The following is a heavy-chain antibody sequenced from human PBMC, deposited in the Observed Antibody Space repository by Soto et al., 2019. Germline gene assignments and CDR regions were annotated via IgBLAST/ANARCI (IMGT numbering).Heavy chain of an antibody. D-gene: IGHD1-1*01. V-gene: IGHV1-18*01. CDR1: GYTFTSYG. CDR3: ARGRYGDY. J-gene: IGHJ4*02. Sequence: QVHLVQSGAEVKKPGASVKVSCKGSGYTFTSYGITWVRQAPGQGLEWMGWISAHNGNTDYAQKLQGRVTVTRDTSTSTAYMEFRSLRSDDTAVYYCARGRYGDYWGQGALVTFSS. CDR2: ISAHNGNT.